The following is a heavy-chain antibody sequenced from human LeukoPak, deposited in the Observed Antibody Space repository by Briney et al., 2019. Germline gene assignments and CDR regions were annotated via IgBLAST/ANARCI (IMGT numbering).Heavy chain of an antibody. Sequence: GGSLRLSCAASGFTFSNYWMHWVRQAPGKGLVLLSRINSDGNSATYADSVKGRFTISRDNAKNTLYLQMNSLRAEDTAVYYCARDSSDTAMVLWFDPWGQGTLVTVSS. J-gene: IGHJ5*02. CDR2: INSDGNSA. D-gene: IGHD5-18*01. CDR1: GFTFSNYW. V-gene: IGHV3-74*01. CDR3: ARDSSDTAMVLWFDP.